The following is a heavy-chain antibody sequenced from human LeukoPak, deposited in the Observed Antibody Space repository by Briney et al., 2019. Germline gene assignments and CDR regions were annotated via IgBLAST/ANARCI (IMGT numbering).Heavy chain of an antibody. Sequence: GASVKVSCKVSGYARTELSTHWVRQAPGKGLEWMGSYDPEDDETVYAQKFQGRATMTEDTSADTAYMELSSLRSEDTAVYYCATGHYGDSRHDYWGQGTLVTVSS. CDR1: GYARTELS. CDR2: YDPEDDET. D-gene: IGHD4-17*01. V-gene: IGHV1-24*01. CDR3: ATGHYGDSRHDY. J-gene: IGHJ4*02.